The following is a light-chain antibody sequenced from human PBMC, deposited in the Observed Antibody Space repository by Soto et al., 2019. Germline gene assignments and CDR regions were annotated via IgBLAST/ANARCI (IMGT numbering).Light chain of an antibody. Sequence: TQMTESPSSRSPSAGAPVTITCPASQGISTFLNWYQQKPGKAPRLLIYAASRLQSGVPARFSGSGAETDFTLTITSLQPEDFGIYYCQQSYATVRTFGGGTRWIS. V-gene: IGKV1-39*01. CDR1: QGISTF. CDR3: QQSYATVRT. J-gene: IGKJ4*01. CDR2: AAS.